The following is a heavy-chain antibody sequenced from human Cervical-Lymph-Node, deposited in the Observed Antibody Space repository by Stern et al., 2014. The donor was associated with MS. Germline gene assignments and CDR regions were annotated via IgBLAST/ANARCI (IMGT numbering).Heavy chain of an antibody. CDR1: GFTFSSYS. Sequence: EVQLVQSGGGLVKPGGSLRLSCAASGFTFSSYSMNWVRQAPGKGLEWVSSISSSSSYIYYADSVKGRFTISRDNAKNSLYLQMNSLRAEDTAVYYCARDLGSYSSNYFDYWGQGTLVTVSS. CDR2: ISSSSSYI. D-gene: IGHD6-13*01. CDR3: ARDLGSYSSNYFDY. J-gene: IGHJ4*02. V-gene: IGHV3-21*01.